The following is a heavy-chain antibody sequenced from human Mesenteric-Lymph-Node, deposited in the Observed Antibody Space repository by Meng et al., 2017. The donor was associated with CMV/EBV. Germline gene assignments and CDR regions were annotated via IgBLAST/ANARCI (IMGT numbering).Heavy chain of an antibody. J-gene: IGHJ6*02. Sequence: GESLKISCAASGFTFSDYYMSWIRQAPGKGLEWVSYISSSGSTIYYADSVKGRFTISRDNAKNSLYLQMNSLRAEDTAVYYCARDPLRSIFGVVIGDPDYGMDVWGQGTTVTVSS. D-gene: IGHD3-3*01. CDR2: ISSSGSTI. V-gene: IGHV3-11*01. CDR3: ARDPLRSIFGVVIGDPDYGMDV. CDR1: GFTFSDYY.